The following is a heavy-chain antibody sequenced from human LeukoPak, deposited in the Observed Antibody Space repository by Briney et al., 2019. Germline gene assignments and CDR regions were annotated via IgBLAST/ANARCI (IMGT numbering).Heavy chain of an antibody. J-gene: IGHJ6*04. D-gene: IGHD3-3*01. V-gene: IGHV3-21*04. CDR1: GFTFSSYS. CDR2: ISSRSSYI. Sequence: PGGSLRLSCAASGFTFSSYSMNWVRQAPGKGLEWVSSISSRSSYIYYADSVKGRFTISRDNSKNTLYLQMNSLRAEDTAVYYCARDAYDFWSGHTLGNVWGKGTTVTVSS. CDR3: ARDAYDFWSGHTLGNV.